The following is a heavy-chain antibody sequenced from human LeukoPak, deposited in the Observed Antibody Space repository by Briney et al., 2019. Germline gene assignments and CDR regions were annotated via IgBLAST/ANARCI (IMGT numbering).Heavy chain of an antibody. CDR1: GYTFTDYY. Sequence: ASVKVSCKGSGYTFTDYYMHWVRQPAAQGLDGMGWINPDNGIKNYAQKLQGGVIMTRDRSISTAYMELNRLRSHDTAVHYCSTGRVVVPATRIPPLDYWGQGTPVSVSS. CDR2: INPDNGIK. D-gene: IGHD2-21*02. J-gene: IGHJ4*02. V-gene: IGHV1-2*02. CDR3: STGRVVVPATRIPPLDY.